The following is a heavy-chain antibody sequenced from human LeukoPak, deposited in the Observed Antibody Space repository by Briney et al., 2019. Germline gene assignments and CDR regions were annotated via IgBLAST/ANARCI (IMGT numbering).Heavy chain of an antibody. J-gene: IGHJ4*02. D-gene: IGHD3-22*01. CDR1: GFTFSSYA. V-gene: IGHV3-23*01. CDR2: ISGSGGST. CDR3: ATDSSGYRSFDY. Sequence: GGSLRLSCAASGFTFSSYAMSWVRQAPGKGLEWVSAISGSGGSTYYADSVKGRFTISRDNAKNSLYLEMNSLRAEDTAVYYCATDSSGYRSFDYWGQGTLVTVSS.